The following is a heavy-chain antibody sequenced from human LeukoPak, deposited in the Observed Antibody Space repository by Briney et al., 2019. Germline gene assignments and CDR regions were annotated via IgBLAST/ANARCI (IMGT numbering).Heavy chain of an antibody. V-gene: IGHV3-48*03. CDR2: ISRSGSTI. Sequence: GGSLRLSCVAPGFNFSSYEMNWVRQAPGKGLERVSYISRSGSTIYYADSVKGRFTIPRDNAKKSLFLQMNSLRAEDTAVYYCAGDRDCSTTSCYDGHFDYWAQGTLVTVSS. CDR1: GFNFSSYE. CDR3: AGDRDCSTTSCYDGHFDY. J-gene: IGHJ4*02. D-gene: IGHD2-2*01.